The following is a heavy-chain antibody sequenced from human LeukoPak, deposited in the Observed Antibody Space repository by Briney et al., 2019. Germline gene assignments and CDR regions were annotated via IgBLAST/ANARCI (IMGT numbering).Heavy chain of an antibody. D-gene: IGHD3-22*01. CDR3: AKDQYYYDGSGYFDY. V-gene: IGHV3-9*01. J-gene: IGHJ4*02. CDR1: GFTFDDYA. CDR2: ISWNSGSI. Sequence: GGSLRLSCAASGFTFDDYAMHWVRQAPGKGLEWVSGISWNSGSIGYADSVKGRFTISRDNAKNSLYLQMNSLRAEDTALYYCAKDQYYYDGSGYFDYWGQRTLVTVSS.